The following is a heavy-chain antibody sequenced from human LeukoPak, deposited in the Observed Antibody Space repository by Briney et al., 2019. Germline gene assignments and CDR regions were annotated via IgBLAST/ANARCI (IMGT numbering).Heavy chain of an antibody. D-gene: IGHD5-18*01. CDR2: INPSGGST. CDR1: GYTFTSYY. Sequence: ASVKVSCKASGYTFTSYYMHWVRQAPGQGLEWMGIINPSGGSTSYAQKFQGRVTMTRDMSTSTVYMELSSLRSEDTAVYYCASGPTSGYSYGWRNYYYYMDVWGKGTTVTVSS. J-gene: IGHJ6*03. CDR3: ASGPTSGYSYGWRNYYYYMDV. V-gene: IGHV1-46*01.